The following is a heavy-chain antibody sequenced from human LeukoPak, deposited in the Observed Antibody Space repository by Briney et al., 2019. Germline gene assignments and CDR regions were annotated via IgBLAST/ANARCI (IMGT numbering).Heavy chain of an antibody. V-gene: IGHV3-30*18. J-gene: IGHJ4*02. CDR3: AKLAPRTGTLDY. Sequence: PGGSLRLSCAASGFTFSSYGMHWVRQAPGKGLEWVAVISYDGSNKYYADSVKGRFTISRDNSKNTLYLQMNSLRAEDTAVYYCAKLAPRTGTLDYWGQGTLVTVSS. CDR1: GFTFSSYG. D-gene: IGHD1-7*01. CDR2: ISYDGSNK.